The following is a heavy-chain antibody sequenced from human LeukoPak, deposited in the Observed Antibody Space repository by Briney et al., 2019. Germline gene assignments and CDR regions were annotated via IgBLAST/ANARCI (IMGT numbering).Heavy chain of an antibody. D-gene: IGHD2/OR15-2a*01. CDR3: ALRLLGEYDYFDY. CDR1: AFTFSSYE. J-gene: IGHJ4*02. Sequence: PGGSLRLSCAASAFTFSSYEMNWVRQAPRKVLEWVSYISSSGNTTYYADAVKGRFTITIDNAKNSRFLQMNGLRAEDTAVYYCALRLLGEYDYFDYWGQGTLVTVSS. CDR2: ISSSGNTT. V-gene: IGHV3-48*03.